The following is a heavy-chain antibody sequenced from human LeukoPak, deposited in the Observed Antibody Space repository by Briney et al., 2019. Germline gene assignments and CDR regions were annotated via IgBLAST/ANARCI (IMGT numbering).Heavy chain of an antibody. J-gene: IGHJ4*02. CDR2: I. CDR1: GFTFSNYS. V-gene: IGHV3-48*04. Sequence: GGSLRLSCAASGFTFSNYSMNWVRQAPGKGLEWVSYIYYAGSVKGRFTISRDNAKNSLFLQMNSLRAEDTAVYYFIDYWGRGALVTVSS. CDR3: IDY.